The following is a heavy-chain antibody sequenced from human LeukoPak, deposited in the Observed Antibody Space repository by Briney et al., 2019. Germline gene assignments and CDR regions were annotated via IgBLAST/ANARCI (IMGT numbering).Heavy chain of an antibody. Sequence: GGSLRLSCAASGFTFSSYDMHWVRQAPGKGLEWVAFIRYDGSNKYYADSVKGRFTISRDNSKNTLYLQMNSLRAEDTAVYYCAKDGVGATATQHWGQGTLVTVSS. CDR3: AKDGVGATATQH. CDR1: GFTFSSYD. V-gene: IGHV3-30*02. J-gene: IGHJ1*01. CDR2: IRYDGSNK. D-gene: IGHD1-26*01.